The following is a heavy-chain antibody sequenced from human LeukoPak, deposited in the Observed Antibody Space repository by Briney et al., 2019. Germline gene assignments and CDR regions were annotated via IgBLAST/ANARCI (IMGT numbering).Heavy chain of an antibody. Sequence: PSETLSLTCAVSGYSISSGYYWGWIRQPPGKGLEWIASVSHTGITYYNPSLKSRVTISLDTSKNQFSLKMTSVTAADTAVYYCAREGRDMSPVTSFDYWGQGTLVIVSS. CDR2: VSHTGIT. D-gene: IGHD4-17*01. CDR3: AREGRDMSPVTSFDY. CDR1: GYSISSGYY. V-gene: IGHV4-38-2*02. J-gene: IGHJ4*02.